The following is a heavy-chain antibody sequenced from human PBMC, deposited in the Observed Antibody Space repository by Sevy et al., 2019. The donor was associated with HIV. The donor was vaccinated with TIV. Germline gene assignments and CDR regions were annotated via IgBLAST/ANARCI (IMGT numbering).Heavy chain of an antibody. V-gene: IGHV3-73*01. CDR2: IRMKANSYAT. CDR3: TTYLGYCRSTSCHYYFDN. CDR1: GFTFSGSA. J-gene: IGHJ4*02. Sequence: GGSLRLSCAASGFTFSGSALQWVRQASGKGLEWVGRIRMKANSYATAYAASVKGRFTISRDDSKNSAYLQMNSLKTEDTAVYYCTTYLGYCRSTSCHYYFDNWGQGTLVTVSS. D-gene: IGHD2-2*03.